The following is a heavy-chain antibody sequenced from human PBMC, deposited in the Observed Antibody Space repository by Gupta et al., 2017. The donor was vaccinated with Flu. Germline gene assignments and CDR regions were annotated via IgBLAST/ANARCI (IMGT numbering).Heavy chain of an antibody. D-gene: IGHD3-22*01. Sequence: QVQLVQSGTEVKKPGASVKVSCKAAGYTFTSHGIIWVRQAPGQGLELMGWISGYNGKTNYVQKFQDRVTLTTNTSTSTAYMELRSLRSDDTAVYYCARAGAFDYDTSGYSPWWGQGTLVTVSS. V-gene: IGHV1-18*01. CDR1: GYTFTSHG. CDR3: ARAGAFDYDTSGYSPW. J-gene: IGHJ4*02. CDR2: ISGYNGKT.